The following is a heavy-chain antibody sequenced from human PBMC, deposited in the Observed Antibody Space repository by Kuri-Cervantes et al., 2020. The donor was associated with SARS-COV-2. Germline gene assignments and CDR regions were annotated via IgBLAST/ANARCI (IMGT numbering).Heavy chain of an antibody. J-gene: IGHJ4*02. CDR3: TTDRITIFGVVIYDYFDY. D-gene: IGHD3-3*01. CDR2: IYYSGST. Sequence: SETLSLTCTVSGGSISSHYWSWIRQPPGKGLEWIGYIYYSGSTNYNPSLKSRVTISVDTSKNQFSLKLSSVTAADTAVYYCTTDRITIFGVVIYDYFDYWGQGTLVTVSS. CDR1: GGSISSHY. V-gene: IGHV4-59*11.